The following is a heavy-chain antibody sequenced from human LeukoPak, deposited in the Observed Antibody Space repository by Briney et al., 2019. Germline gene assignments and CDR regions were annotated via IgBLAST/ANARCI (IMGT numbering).Heavy chain of an antibody. Sequence: SETLSLTCTVSGGSISSYYWSWIRQPPGKGLEWIGSIYYSGSTYYNPSLKSRVTISVDTSKNQFSLKLSSVTAADTAVYYCARQRYSCSPDMDVWGKGTTVTVSS. CDR3: ARQRYSCSPDMDV. J-gene: IGHJ6*03. CDR1: GGSISSYY. D-gene: IGHD6-13*01. CDR2: IYYSGST. V-gene: IGHV4-59*05.